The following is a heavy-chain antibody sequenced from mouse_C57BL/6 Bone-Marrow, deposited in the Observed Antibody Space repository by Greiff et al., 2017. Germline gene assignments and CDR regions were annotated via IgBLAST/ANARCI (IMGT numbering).Heavy chain of an antibody. J-gene: IGHJ1*03. Sequence: EVNVVESGGGLVQPKGSLKLSCAASGFSFNTYAMNWVRQAPGKGLEWVARIRSKSNNYATYYADSVKDRFTISRDDSESMLYLQMNNLKTEDTAMYYCVRGYYGSSADWYFDVWGTGTTVTVSS. CDR3: VRGYYGSSADWYFDV. CDR1: GFSFNTYA. CDR2: IRSKSNNYAT. V-gene: IGHV10-1*01. D-gene: IGHD1-1*01.